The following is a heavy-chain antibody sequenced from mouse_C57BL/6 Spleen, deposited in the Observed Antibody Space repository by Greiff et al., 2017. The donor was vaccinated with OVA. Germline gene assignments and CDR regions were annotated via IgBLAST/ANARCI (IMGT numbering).Heavy chain of an antibody. CDR1: GYTFTSYW. CDR3: ARSPYDGYWDY. V-gene: IGHV1-64*01. J-gene: IGHJ2*01. Sequence: QVQLQQPGAELVKPGASVKLSCKASGYTFTSYWMHWVKQRPGQGLEWIGMIHPNSGSTNYNEKFKSKATLTVDKSSSTAYMQLSSLTSEDSAVYCCARSPYDGYWDYWGQGTTLTVSS. D-gene: IGHD2-3*01. CDR2: IHPNSGST.